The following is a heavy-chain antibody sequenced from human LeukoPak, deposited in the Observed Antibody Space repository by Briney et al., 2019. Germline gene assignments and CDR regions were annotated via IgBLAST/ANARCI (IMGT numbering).Heavy chain of an antibody. V-gene: IGHV3-23*01. J-gene: IGHJ4*02. CDR3: AKGANQGGGLGYCSSTSCPPDY. CDR2: ISGSGGST. D-gene: IGHD2-2*01. Sequence: GGSLRLSCAASGFTFSIYAMSWVRQAPGKGLEWVSAISGSGGSTYYADSVKGRFTISRDNSKNTLYLQMNSLRAEDTAVYYCAKGANQGGGLGYCSSTSCPPDYWGQGTLVTVSS. CDR1: GFTFSIYA.